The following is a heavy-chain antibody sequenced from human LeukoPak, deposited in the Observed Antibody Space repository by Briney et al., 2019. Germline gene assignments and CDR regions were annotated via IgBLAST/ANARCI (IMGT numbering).Heavy chain of an antibody. CDR2: ISHDGSNK. CDR3: AKEIYFGSGSYPDI. V-gene: IGHV3-30*18. D-gene: IGHD3-10*01. CDR1: GFTFSSYG. J-gene: IGHJ3*02. Sequence: GGSLRLSCAASGFTFSSYGIHWVRQAPGEGLEWVVVISHDGSNKYYTESVRGRFTISRDNSKNTVYLQMNSLRAEDTAVYYCAKEIYFGSGSYPDIWGQGTMVTVSS.